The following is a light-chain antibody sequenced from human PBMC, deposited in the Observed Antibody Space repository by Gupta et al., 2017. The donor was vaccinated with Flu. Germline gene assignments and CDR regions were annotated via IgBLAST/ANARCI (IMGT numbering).Light chain of an antibody. V-gene: IGLV1-40*01. CDR1: FSNIGADYA. CDR3: QSYDSSLNGCL. CDR2: RDN. Sequence: QSALTQPPSVTGAPNQTVPISCPVTFSNIGADYAAHWHQQLPNTAPRLLIYRDNNRPSGVPDRFSGSKSGTSVFLAITGLQPEDEADYYCQSYDSSLNGCLFGGGTKLTVL. J-gene: IGLJ3*02.